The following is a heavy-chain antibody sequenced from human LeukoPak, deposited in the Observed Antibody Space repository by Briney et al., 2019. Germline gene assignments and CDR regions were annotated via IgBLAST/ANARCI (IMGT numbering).Heavy chain of an antibody. J-gene: IGHJ4*02. CDR1: GFTFSKAW. D-gene: IGHD3-10*01. CDR3: STDYYGSGRPGFGY. CDR2: IKSKTDGGTI. V-gene: IGHV3-15*07. Sequence: GGSLRLSCAASGFTFSKAWMNWVSQAPGKGLEWVGRIKSKTDGGTIDHAAPVKGRFTISRDDSKNMMYLQMNSLKTEDTAVYYCSTDYYGSGRPGFGYWGQGSLVTVSS.